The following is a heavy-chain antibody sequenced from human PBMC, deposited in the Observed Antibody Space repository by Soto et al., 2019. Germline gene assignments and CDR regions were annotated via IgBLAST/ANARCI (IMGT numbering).Heavy chain of an antibody. D-gene: IGHD3-10*01. CDR2: ISAYNGNT. Sequence: QVQLVQSGAEVKKPGASVKVSCKASGYTFTSYGISWVRQAPGQGLEWMGWISAYNGNTNYAQKLQGRVTMTTDTSTSTAYMEQRSLRSDDTAVYYCASDPSEGFGELFSWGPLFDPWGQGTLVTVSS. J-gene: IGHJ5*02. CDR3: ASDPSEGFGELFSWGPLFDP. V-gene: IGHV1-18*01. CDR1: GYTFTSYG.